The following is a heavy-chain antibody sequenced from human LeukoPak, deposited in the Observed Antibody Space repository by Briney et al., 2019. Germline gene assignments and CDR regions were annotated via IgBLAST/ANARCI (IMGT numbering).Heavy chain of an antibody. CDR2: IWYDGSNK. Sequence: GGSLRLSCAASGFTFSSYGMHWVRQAPGKGLEWVAVIWYDGSNKYYADSVKGRFTISRDNSKNTLYLQMNSLRAEDTAVYYCARVRSYSGSYYLRYGGQGTLVTVSS. CDR3: ARVRSYSGSYYLRY. CDR1: GFTFSSYG. J-gene: IGHJ4*02. D-gene: IGHD1-26*01. V-gene: IGHV3-33*01.